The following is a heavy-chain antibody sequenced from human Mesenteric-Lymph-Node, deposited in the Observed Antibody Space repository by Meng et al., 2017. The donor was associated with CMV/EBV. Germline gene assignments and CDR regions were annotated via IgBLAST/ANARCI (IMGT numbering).Heavy chain of an antibody. J-gene: IGHJ6*02. CDR1: GFSFSSYT. V-gene: IGHV3-21*01. D-gene: IGHD3-22*01. CDR3: AKEQPYYYDTSGYQVWGLDV. Sequence: GESLKISCAASGFSFSSYTMHWVRQAPGKGLEWVSSINAGDNFIYYADSVQGRFTISRDNAKNSLYLQMSSLRAEDTALYYCAKEQPYYYDTSGYQVWGLDVWGQGTTVTVSS. CDR2: INAGDNFI.